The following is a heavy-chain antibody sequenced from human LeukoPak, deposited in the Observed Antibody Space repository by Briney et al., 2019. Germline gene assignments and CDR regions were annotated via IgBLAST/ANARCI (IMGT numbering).Heavy chain of an antibody. D-gene: IGHD1-1*01. V-gene: IGHV5-51*01. CDR1: GYSFTSYW. J-gene: IGHJ4*02. Sequence: GESLKISCKSSGYSFTSYWIGWVRQMPGKGLEWMGIIYPSDSDTRYSPSFQGQVTISADRSITTAYLQWSSLKASDPAIYYCARRLKISQGGTTDYWGQGTLVTVSS. CDR2: IYPSDSDT. CDR3: ARRLKISQGGTTDY.